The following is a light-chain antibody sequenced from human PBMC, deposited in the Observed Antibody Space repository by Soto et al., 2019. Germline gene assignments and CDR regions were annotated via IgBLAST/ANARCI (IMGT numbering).Light chain of an antibody. J-gene: IGLJ1*01. CDR1: SSTVGGFNV. Sequence: QSVLTQPASVSGSPGQSITISCTGTSSTVGGFNVVSWYQQHPGKAPKVIIYEGIKRPSGVSNRFSGSNSGSTASLTISGLQTEDEADYYCSSYTSSSTLFGTATKVTVL. V-gene: IGLV2-14*02. CDR2: EGI. CDR3: SSYTSSSTL.